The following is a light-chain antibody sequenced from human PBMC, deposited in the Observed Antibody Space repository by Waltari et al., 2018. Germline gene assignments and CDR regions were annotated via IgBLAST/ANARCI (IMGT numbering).Light chain of an antibody. CDR1: RSNFGAGYA. Sequence: QSVLTQPPSMSGAPGQKVTIPCTGRRSNFGAGYAVHWYQQFPGTAPKLLIFGNTNRASGVPGRFSGSRSGTSASLAIAGLQSEDEAVYYCQSFDSSLSASVFGGGTKLTVL. V-gene: IGLV1-40*01. CDR2: GNT. J-gene: IGLJ2*01. CDR3: QSFDSSLSASV.